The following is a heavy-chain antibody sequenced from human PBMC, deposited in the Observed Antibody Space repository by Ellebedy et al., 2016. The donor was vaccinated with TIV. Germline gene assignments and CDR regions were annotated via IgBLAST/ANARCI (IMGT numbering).Heavy chain of an antibody. CDR2: IRHDGNHK. J-gene: IGHJ4*02. Sequence: PGGSLRLSCTASGFAFSRYWMHWVRQAPGKGLEWVAFIRHDGNHKYNADSVKGRFTISRDNSKNTLYLQMYSRRAEDTALYYCAKGYDYAPTYYFDSWGQGTLVTVSS. V-gene: IGHV3-30*02. CDR3: AKGYDYAPTYYFDS. CDR1: GFAFSRYW. D-gene: IGHD2-2*01.